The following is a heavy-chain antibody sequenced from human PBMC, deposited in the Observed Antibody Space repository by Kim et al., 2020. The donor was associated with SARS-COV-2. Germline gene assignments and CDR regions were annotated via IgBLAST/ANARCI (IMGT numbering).Heavy chain of an antibody. CDR2: IDPSDSST. CDR3: ARLGDVVNPS. D-gene: IGHD2-21*01. CDR1: GYTFINYW. V-gene: IGHV5-10-1*01. J-gene: IGHJ4*02. Sequence: GESLKISCQGSGYTFINYWINWVRLVPGKGLQWIGNIDPSDSSTNYSPSFQGHVTISTDSSVNTAYLQWTSLQVSDTATYYCARLGDVVNPSWGQGTLVTVSS.